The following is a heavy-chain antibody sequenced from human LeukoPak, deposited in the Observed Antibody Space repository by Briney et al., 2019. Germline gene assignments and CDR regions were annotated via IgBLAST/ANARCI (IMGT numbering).Heavy chain of an antibody. CDR2: ISAYSGNT. CDR3: ARGYYDSSVSGMDV. V-gene: IGHV1-18*01. Sequence: ASVKVSCKASGYTFTSYGISWVRQAPGQGLEWMGWISAYSGNTNFAQKLQGRVTMTTDTSTSTAYMELRSLRSDDTAVYYCARGYYDSSVSGMDVWGQGTTVTVSS. D-gene: IGHD3-22*01. CDR1: GYTFTSYG. J-gene: IGHJ6*02.